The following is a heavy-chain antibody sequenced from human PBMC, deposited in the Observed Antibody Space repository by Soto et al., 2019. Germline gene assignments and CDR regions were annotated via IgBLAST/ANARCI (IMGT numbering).Heavy chain of an antibody. V-gene: IGHV6-1*01. CDR2: TYYRSRWYN. J-gene: IGHJ6*03. D-gene: IGHD1-7*01. Sequence: SQTLSLTCAISGDSVPSNSAAWNWIRQSPSRGLEWLGRTYYRSRWYNDYAVSVKSRIAVNPDTSKNQFSLHLNSVTPEDTAVYYFAGTTSPHWYYMLVWDKAPRSPSP. CDR3: AGTTSPHWYYMLV. CDR1: GDSVPSNSAA.